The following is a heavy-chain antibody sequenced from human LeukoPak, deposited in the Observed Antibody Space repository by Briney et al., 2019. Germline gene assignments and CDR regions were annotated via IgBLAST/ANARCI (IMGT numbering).Heavy chain of an antibody. J-gene: IGHJ4*02. V-gene: IGHV4-61*02. CDR2: IYNSGST. D-gene: IGHD3-10*01. Sequence: SETLSLTCSVSGGSISRGSYYWNWIRQPAGKGLEWMGRIYNSGSTNYNPSLKSRVTISTDMSKNQFSLKLTSGTAADTAVYYCARQTFGVLYLDSWGQGTLAIVSS. CDR3: ARQTFGVLYLDS. CDR1: GGSISRGSYY.